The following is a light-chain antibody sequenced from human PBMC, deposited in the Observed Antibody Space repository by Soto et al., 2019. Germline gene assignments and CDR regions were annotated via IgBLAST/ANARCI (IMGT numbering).Light chain of an antibody. V-gene: IGKV1-5*03. Sequence: DIQMTQSPSTLSASVGDRVTITCRASQNIDKWLAWYQQEPGKAPRLLIHQASSLTSGVPSRFSGSGSGTEFTLPINSLQPDDFATYYCQYQEYTFGQGTKLEIK. J-gene: IGKJ2*01. CDR1: QNIDKW. CDR2: QAS. CDR3: QYQEYT.